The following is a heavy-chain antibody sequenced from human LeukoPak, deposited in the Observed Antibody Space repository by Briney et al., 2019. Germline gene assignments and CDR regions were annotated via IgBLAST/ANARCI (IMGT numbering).Heavy chain of an antibody. CDR1: GESISSRGYY. V-gene: IGHV4-31*11. CDR3: ARYGDYGTLRYFYLDF. CDR2: IFYSGTA. Sequence: TVSLTCAVCGESISSRGYYGTWIRQYPGKVVERIGSIFYSGTAYYNPSLRSRVSISLHPSQTHFSLQLPSVSAADTAVYYCARYGDYGTLRYFYLDFWGKGTTVTVSS. D-gene: IGHD4-17*01. J-gene: IGHJ6*03.